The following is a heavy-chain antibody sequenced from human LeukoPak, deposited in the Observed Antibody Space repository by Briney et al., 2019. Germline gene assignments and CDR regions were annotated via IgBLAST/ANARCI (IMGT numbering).Heavy chain of an antibody. Sequence: GGSLRLSCAASGFTFSSYGMHWVRQAPGKGLEWVAVIWHDGSNKYYADSVKGRFTISRDNSKNTLYLQMNSLRAEDTAVYYCARDSGSYLSDYYYGMDVWGQGTTVTVSS. CDR3: ARDSGSYLSDYYYGMDV. J-gene: IGHJ6*02. V-gene: IGHV3-33*01. CDR1: GFTFSSYG. CDR2: IWHDGSNK. D-gene: IGHD1-26*01.